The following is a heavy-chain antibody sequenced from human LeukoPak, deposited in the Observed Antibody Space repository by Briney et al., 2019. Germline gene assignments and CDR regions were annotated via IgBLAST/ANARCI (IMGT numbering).Heavy chain of an antibody. V-gene: IGHV3-74*01. J-gene: IGHJ4*02. D-gene: IGHD2/OR15-2a*01. CDR3: VSFYETY. CDR1: GNYW. Sequence: GGSLRLSCAASGNYWTHWVRQVPGKGLVWVSRINSDGSWTSYADSVKGRFTISKDNAKNTVYLQMNSLRAEDTAVYYCVSFYETYWGRGTLVTVSS. CDR2: INSDGSWT.